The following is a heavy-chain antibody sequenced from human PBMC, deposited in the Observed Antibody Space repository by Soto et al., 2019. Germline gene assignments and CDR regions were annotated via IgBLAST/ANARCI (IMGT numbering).Heavy chain of an antibody. D-gene: IGHD5-12*01. J-gene: IGHJ3*02. Sequence: QVQLQESDAGLVKASQTLSLTCTVSGGSVSSGAYYWTWIRQRPGQGLEWIGYIYYSGSTYYSPDLTSRLSISLDTSKNALSLRLSSVTAADTAMYYCARARLRAVYAFDIWGQGTMVTVSS. CDR1: GGSVSSGAYY. CDR2: IYYSGST. CDR3: ARARLRAVYAFDI. V-gene: IGHV4-31*03.